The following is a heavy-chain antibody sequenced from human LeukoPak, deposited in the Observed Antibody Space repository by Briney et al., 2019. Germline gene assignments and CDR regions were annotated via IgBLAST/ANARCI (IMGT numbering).Heavy chain of an antibody. CDR1: GFTFSSYA. CDR2: ISGSGGST. J-gene: IGHJ4*02. CDR3: AKHSSSIAARPVDY. Sequence: GGSLRLSCAASGFTFSSYAMSWVRQALGKGLEWVSAISGSGGSTYYADSVKGRFTISRDNSKNTLYLQMNSLRAEDTAVYYCAKHSSSIAARPVDYWGQGTLVTVSS. V-gene: IGHV3-23*01. D-gene: IGHD6-6*01.